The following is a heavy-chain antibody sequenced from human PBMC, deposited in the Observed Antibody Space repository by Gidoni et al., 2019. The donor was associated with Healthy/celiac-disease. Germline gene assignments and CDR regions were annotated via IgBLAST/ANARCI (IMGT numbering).Heavy chain of an antibody. V-gene: IGHV3-21*01. CDR1: GFTFSSYS. D-gene: IGHD4-17*01. CDR3: AREDGDYVFDY. CDR2: ISSSSSYI. J-gene: IGHJ4*02. Sequence: EVQLVESGGGLVKPGRSLRLSCAASGFTFSSYSMNWVRQAPGKGLEWVSSISSSSSYIYYADSVKGRFTISRDNAKNSLYLQMNSLRAEDTAVYYCAREDGDYVFDYWGQGTLVTVSS.